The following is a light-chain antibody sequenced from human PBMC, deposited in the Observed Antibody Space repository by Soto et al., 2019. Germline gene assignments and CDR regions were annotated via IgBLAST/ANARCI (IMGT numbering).Light chain of an antibody. CDR1: QSVSSY. CDR2: DAS. V-gene: IGKV3-11*01. J-gene: IGKJ4*01. CDR3: QHRSNWPLT. Sequence: EIVLTQSPATLSLSPGERATLSCRASQSVSSYLSWYQQKPGQAPRLLIYDASNRATGIPARFSGSGSGTDFTLTISSLEPEDFAVYYCQHRSNWPLTFGGGTMVEIK.